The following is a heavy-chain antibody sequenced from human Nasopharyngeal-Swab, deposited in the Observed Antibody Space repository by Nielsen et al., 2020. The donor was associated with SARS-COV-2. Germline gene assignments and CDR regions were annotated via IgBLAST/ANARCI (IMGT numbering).Heavy chain of an antibody. D-gene: IGHD6-19*01. CDR2: ISGYNGNT. V-gene: IGHV1-18*01. J-gene: IGHJ4*02. CDR1: GYTFTSYA. CDR3: ARGVVAAYFDS. Sequence: ASVKVSCKASGYTFTSYAMNWVRQAPGQGLEWMGWISGYNGNTNYAQKFQGRVTLTTDTSTSTAYVELRSLRFDDTAVYYCARGVVAAYFDSWGQGSLVTVSS.